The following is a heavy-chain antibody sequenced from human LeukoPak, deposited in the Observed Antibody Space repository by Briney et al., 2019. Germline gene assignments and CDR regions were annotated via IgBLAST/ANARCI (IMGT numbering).Heavy chain of an antibody. CDR1: GYSFINCW. CDR3: ARRESSGSIDY. CDR2: IYPGDSDT. D-gene: IGHD6-19*01. Sequence: GESLKISCKGSGYSFINCWIGWVRQVPGKGLEWMGIIYPGDSDTRYSPSFQGQVTISADKSITTAYLQWSSLKASDTAMYYCARRESSGSIDYWGQGTLVTVSS. V-gene: IGHV5-51*01. J-gene: IGHJ4*02.